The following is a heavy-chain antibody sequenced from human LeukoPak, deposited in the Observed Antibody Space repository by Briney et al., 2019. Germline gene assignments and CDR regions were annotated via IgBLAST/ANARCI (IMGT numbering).Heavy chain of an antibody. V-gene: IGHV4-4*02. J-gene: IGHJ4*02. CDR3: ARGGGYYFDY. D-gene: IGHD2-15*01. Sequence: PSGTLSLTCDVSGGSTSSNNWWNWVRQPPGKGLEWIGEIFYSGTTNYSPSLTGRVTISVDKSNNQFSLHLSSVTAADSAVYYCARGGGYYFDYWGQGTLVTVSS. CDR2: IFYSGTT. CDR1: GGSTSSNNW.